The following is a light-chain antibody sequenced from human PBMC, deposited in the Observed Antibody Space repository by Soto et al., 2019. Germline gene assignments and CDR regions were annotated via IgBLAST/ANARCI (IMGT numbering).Light chain of an antibody. CDR1: QSISSY. V-gene: IGKV1-39*01. CDR2: AAS. J-gene: IGKJ2*01. Sequence: DLQMTQSPSSLSASVGDRVTITCRASQSISSYLNWYQQKPGKAPKLLIYAASSLQSGVPSRFSGSGSGTEFTLTISSLQPEDFATYYCQQSYSTLVTFGQGTKLEIK. CDR3: QQSYSTLVT.